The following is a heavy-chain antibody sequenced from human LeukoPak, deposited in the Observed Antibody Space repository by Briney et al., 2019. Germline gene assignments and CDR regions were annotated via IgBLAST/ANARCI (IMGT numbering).Heavy chain of an antibody. D-gene: IGHD4-17*01. Sequence: GGSLRLSRAASGFTFSSYSMNWVRQAPGKGLEWVSSISSSSSYIYYADSVKGRFTISRDNAKNSLYLQMNSLRAEDTAVYYCARDSHYDYGDYIFDYWGQGTLVTVSS. CDR2: ISSSSSYI. CDR3: ARDSHYDYGDYIFDY. J-gene: IGHJ4*02. CDR1: GFTFSSYS. V-gene: IGHV3-21*01.